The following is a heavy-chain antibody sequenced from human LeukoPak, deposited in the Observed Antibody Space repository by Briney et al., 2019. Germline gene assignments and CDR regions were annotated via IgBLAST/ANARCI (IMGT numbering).Heavy chain of an antibody. CDR3: AIDPSGGAINWFDP. CDR1: GYTFTSYY. V-gene: IGHV1-46*01. CDR2: INLSGGST. D-gene: IGHD3-16*01. Sequence: ASVKVSCKASGYTFTSYYMHWVRQAPGQGLEWMGIINLSGGSTSYAQTFQGRVTMTRDMSTSTDYMELSSLSSEDTAVYYCAIDPSGGAINWFDPWGQGTLVTVSS. J-gene: IGHJ5*02.